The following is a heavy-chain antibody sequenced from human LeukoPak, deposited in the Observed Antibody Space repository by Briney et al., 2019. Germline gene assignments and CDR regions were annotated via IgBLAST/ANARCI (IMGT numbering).Heavy chain of an antibody. D-gene: IGHD1-1*01. CDR3: ARVQRPLDGADY. Sequence: PSETLSLTCTVSGGSISSHYWSWIRQPPGKGLEWIGYIYYSGSTYYNPSLWSRVTISVDTSKNLFSLKLSSVTAADTAVYYCARVQRPLDGADYWGEGTLVTVSS. CDR2: IYYSGST. J-gene: IGHJ4*02. CDR1: GGSISSHY. V-gene: IGHV4-59*11.